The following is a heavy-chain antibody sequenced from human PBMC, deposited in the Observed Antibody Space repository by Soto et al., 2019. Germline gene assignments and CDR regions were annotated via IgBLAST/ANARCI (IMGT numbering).Heavy chain of an antibody. CDR2: ISPYSGNT. CDR3: ARVDNNVTPTPLDV. J-gene: IGHJ6*02. V-gene: IGHV1-18*01. Sequence: QVQLVQSGDEVRKPGSSVKVSCKASGYIFVNYGITWVRQAPGQGLEWMGWISPYSGNTHYASKVQGRVTMTTDTATSTGYMDLGSLTSNAAAVYYCARVDNNVTPTPLDVWGQGTTVTVSS. CDR1: GYIFVNYG. D-gene: IGHD5-12*01.